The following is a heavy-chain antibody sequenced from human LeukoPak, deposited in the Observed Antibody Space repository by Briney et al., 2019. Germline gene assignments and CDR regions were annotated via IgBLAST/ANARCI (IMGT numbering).Heavy chain of an antibody. D-gene: IGHD3-10*01. V-gene: IGHV3-7*01. J-gene: IGHJ3*02. CDR3: VLETRFRFTI. CDR1: GFTIRNDW. Sequence: GGSLRLSCAASGFTIRNDWMSWVRQAPGQGLESVAKIKEDGTDKYYVDSVRGRFTISRDNAKNSLYLQMNSLRAEDTALYFCVLETRFRFTIWGQGTTVTVSP. CDR2: IKEDGTDK.